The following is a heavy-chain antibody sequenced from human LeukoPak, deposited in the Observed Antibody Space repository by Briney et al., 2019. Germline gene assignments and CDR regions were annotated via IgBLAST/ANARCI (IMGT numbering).Heavy chain of an antibody. CDR2: ISGSGGST. J-gene: IGHJ6*03. CDR1: GFTFSSYA. CDR3: VKGVSVGDRRPHYYYMDV. D-gene: IGHD3-16*01. V-gene: IGHV3-23*01. Sequence: GGSLRLSCAASGFTFSSYAMSWVRQAPGKGLEWVSAISGSGGSTYYADSVKGRFTISRDNSKNTLYLQMNSLRAEDTAVYYCVKGVSVGDRRPHYYYMDVWGKGTTVTVSS.